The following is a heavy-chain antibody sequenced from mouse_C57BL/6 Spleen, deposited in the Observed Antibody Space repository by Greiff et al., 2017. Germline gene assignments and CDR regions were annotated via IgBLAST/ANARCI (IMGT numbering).Heavy chain of an antibody. CDR3: ARRILQDFFDY. CDR2: IYPRSGNT. D-gene: IGHD2-10*01. J-gene: IGHJ2*01. CDR1: GYTFTSYG. Sequence: VQLQQSGAELARPGASVKLSCKASGYTFTSYGISWVKQRTGQGLEWIGEIYPRSGNTYYNEKFKGKATLTADKSSSTAYMELRSLTSEDSAVYFCARRILQDFFDYWGQRTTLTVSS. V-gene: IGHV1-81*01.